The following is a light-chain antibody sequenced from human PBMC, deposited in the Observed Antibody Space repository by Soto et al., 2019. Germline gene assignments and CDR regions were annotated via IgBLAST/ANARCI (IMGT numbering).Light chain of an antibody. V-gene: IGKV1-5*01. CDR2: GAS. J-gene: IGKJ1*01. Sequence: DIQMTQSPSTLSASVGGRVTITCRASQSVGTWVAWYQQKPGKAPKLLIYGASNLESGVPSRFSGSGYGTEFTLTITTLQPDDFATYFCQQYNRKTWSFGPGTKVDI. CDR3: QQYNRKTWS. CDR1: QSVGTW.